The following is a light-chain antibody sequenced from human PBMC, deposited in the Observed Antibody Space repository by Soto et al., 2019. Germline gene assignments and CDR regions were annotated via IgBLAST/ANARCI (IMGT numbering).Light chain of an antibody. CDR2: AAS. CDR1: QSISTF. V-gene: IGKV1-39*01. Sequence: DIQMTQSPSSLSASVGDRVTITCRASQSISTFLNWYQQKPGKAPKLLISAASSLQSGVPSRFSGSGSGTDFTLTISSLQPEDFATYFCQQSYSIPHPFGQGTKLEIK. J-gene: IGKJ2*01. CDR3: QQSYSIPHP.